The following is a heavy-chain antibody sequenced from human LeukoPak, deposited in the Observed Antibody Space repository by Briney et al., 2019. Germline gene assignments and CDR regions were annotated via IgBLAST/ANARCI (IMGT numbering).Heavy chain of an antibody. D-gene: IGHD6-19*01. V-gene: IGHV3-7*03. CDR3: ARLSSGWYGDFDY. Sequence: GGSLRLSCAASGFTFSSYWMSWVRQAPGKGLEWVAHIKQDGSEKYYVDSVKGRFTISRDNAQNSLHLQMNSLRAEDTDVYYCARLSSGWYGDFDYWGQGTLVTVSS. J-gene: IGHJ4*02. CDR2: IKQDGSEK. CDR1: GFTFSSYW.